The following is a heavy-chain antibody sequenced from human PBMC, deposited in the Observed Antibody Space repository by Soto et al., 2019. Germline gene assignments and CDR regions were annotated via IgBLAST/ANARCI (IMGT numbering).Heavy chain of an antibody. CDR2: TIPLLNVA. J-gene: IGHJ4*02. CDR3: ARDSPIGSTFSGSDAIDS. V-gene: IGHV1-69*08. CDR1: GGTFSTST. Sequence: QVQLVQSGAEVKKPGSSVKVSCKASGGTFSTSTFTWVRQAPGQGLEWMGRTIPLLNVADYAQDFQGRLTITADKSTSTTYMELTSLTSKDTAVYYCARDSPIGSTFSGSDAIDSWGQGTLVTVSS. D-gene: IGHD5-12*01.